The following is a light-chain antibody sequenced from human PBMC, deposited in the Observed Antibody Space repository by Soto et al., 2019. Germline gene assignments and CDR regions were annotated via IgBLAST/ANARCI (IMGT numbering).Light chain of an antibody. CDR3: QQRSNWPPGFT. Sequence: EIVLTQSPATLSLSPGERATLSCRASQSVSSYLAWYQQKPGQAPRLLIYDASNRATGIPARFSGSGSGTDFTLTISSLEPEDFAVYYCQQRSNWPPGFTLGPGTKVDI. CDR1: QSVSSY. V-gene: IGKV3-11*01. J-gene: IGKJ3*01. CDR2: DAS.